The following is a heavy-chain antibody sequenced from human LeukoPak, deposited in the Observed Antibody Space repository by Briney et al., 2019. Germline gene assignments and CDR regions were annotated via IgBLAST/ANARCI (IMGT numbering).Heavy chain of an antibody. V-gene: IGHV3-23*01. J-gene: IGHJ4*02. CDR1: RFTFSRSP. Sequence: GGSLRLSCAASRFTFSRSPMTWVRQAPGKGLEWVSVISDSAGRTDYADSVKGRFTISRDISKNTLYLQMNSLRAEDTAVYYCATGRYGGNSFDYWGQGTLVTVSS. CDR3: ATGRYGGNSFDY. D-gene: IGHD4-23*01. CDR2: ISDSAGRT.